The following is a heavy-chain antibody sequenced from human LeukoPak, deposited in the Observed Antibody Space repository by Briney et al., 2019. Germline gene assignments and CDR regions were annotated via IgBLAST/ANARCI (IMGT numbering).Heavy chain of an antibody. CDR1: GYTFTGYY. J-gene: IGHJ6*03. CDR3: AREGGFVCNTTSYYGHYYYMDG. Sequence: ASVKLSCKASGYTFTGYYMHWVRQAPGQGLEWMGRINPNSGGTNYAQKFQGRVTMTRDMSISTAYMELSRLRSDDTAVYYCAREGGFVCNTTSYYGHYYYMDGSGKGTTVTVSS. D-gene: IGHD2-2*01. V-gene: IGHV1-2*06. CDR2: INPNSGGT.